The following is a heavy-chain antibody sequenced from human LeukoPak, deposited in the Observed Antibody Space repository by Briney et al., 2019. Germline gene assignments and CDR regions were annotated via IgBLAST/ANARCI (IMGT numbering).Heavy chain of an antibody. CDR2: IYYSGST. J-gene: IGHJ4*02. D-gene: IGHD5-18*01. CDR3: ARWEYTYGPFDY. CDR1: GGSISSYY. Sequence: SETLSLTCTVPGGSISSYYWSWIRQPPEKGLEWIGYIYYSGSTNYNPSLKSRVTISVDTSKNQFSLKLSSVTAADTAVYYCARWEYTYGPFDYWGQGTLVTVSS. V-gene: IGHV4-59*01.